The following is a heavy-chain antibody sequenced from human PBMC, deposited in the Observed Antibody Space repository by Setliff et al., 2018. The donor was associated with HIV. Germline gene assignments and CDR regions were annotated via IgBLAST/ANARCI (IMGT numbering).Heavy chain of an antibody. CDR3: ARELEYSSGWFLVDY. J-gene: IGHJ4*02. CDR1: GDSIDRYY. Sequence: SETLSLTCNVSGDSIDRYYWSWIRQPPGKGLEWIGYIYASGSTHYNPSLRSRVTMSIDTSKSQFSLRLTSVTAADTAVYYCARELEYSSGWFLVDYWGQGALVTVSS. CDR2: IYASGST. V-gene: IGHV4-59*12. D-gene: IGHD6-19*01.